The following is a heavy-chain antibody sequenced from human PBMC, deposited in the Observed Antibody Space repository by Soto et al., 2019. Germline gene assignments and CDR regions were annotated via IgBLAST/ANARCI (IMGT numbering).Heavy chain of an antibody. CDR1: GGSVSSDTRY. V-gene: IGHV4-61*01. CDR2: IYSSGST. D-gene: IGHD3-10*01. J-gene: IGHJ4*02. Sequence: SETLSLTCTVSGGSVSSDTRYWSWIRQPPGKRLEWIGFIYSSGSTNYNPSLKSRVTISVDTSKNQFSLKLSSVTAADTAVYYCARVSSSYGTGNYFDYWGQGTLVTVSS. CDR3: ARVSSSYGTGNYFDY.